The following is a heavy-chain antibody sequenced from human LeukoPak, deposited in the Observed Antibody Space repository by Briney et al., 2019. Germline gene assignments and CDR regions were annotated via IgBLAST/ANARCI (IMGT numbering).Heavy chain of an antibody. Sequence: AGSLRLSCAASGFIFSSYARNWVRQAPGKGLEWVSSISRSSDYIYYADSVKGPFTIATDNAKTSLYLHVDSLRGEDTAVYYCAREYYDSSSWGWGQGTLVTVSS. J-gene: IGHJ4*02. CDR1: GFIFSSYA. V-gene: IGHV3-21*01. CDR3: AREYYDSSSWG. D-gene: IGHD3-22*01. CDR2: ISRSSDYI.